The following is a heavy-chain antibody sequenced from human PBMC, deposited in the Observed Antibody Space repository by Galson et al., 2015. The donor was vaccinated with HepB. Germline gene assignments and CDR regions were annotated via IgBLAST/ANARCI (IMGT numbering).Heavy chain of an antibody. CDR3: ARAHQPLGIVVVSVPQRYHYYGMDL. CDR1: GFTFSNYT. Sequence: SLRLSCAASGFTFSNYTMNWVRQAPGKGLEWVSSISRSTSYMNHADSVKGRFTISRDNAKNSLYLQLNSLRAEDTAVYYCARAHQPLGIVVVSVPQRYHYYGMDLWGQGTTVTVSS. D-gene: IGHD2-2*03. V-gene: IGHV3-21*01. J-gene: IGHJ6*02. CDR2: ISRSTSYM.